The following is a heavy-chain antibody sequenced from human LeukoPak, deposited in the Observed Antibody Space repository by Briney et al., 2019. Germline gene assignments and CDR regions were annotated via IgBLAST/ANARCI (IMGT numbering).Heavy chain of an antibody. CDR2: VSGSGGST. D-gene: IGHD5-12*01. CDR3: AKDLDLVATITGK. V-gene: IGHV3-23*01. CDR1: GFTFSSYA. J-gene: IGHJ4*02. Sequence: PGGSLRLSCAASGFTFSSYAMSWVRQAPGKGLEWVSGVSGSGGSTYYADSVKGRFTISRDNSKNTLYLQMNSLRAEDTAVYYCAKDLDLVATITGKWGQGTLVTVSS.